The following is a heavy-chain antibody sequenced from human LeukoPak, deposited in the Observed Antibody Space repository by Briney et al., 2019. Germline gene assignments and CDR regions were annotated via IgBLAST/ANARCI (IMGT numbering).Heavy chain of an antibody. Sequence: GGSLRPSCAVSGLTFSNHALSWVRQAPGKGLEWVSAISGRDESTYYADSVKGRFTISRDNSKSTLYLQMSSLRAEDTAVYHCAKVTGTTNYWGQGTLVTVSS. D-gene: IGHD1-1*01. CDR1: GLTFSNHA. J-gene: IGHJ4*02. CDR3: AKVTGTTNY. V-gene: IGHV3-23*01. CDR2: ISGRDEST.